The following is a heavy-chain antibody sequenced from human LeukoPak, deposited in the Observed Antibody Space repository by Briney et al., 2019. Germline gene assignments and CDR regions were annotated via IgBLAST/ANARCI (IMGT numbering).Heavy chain of an antibody. Sequence: PGGSLRLSCAASGFTFSSYWTHWVRQAPGKGLVWVSRINSDGSSTSYADSVKGRFTISRDNAKNTLYLQMNSLRAEDTAVYYCARGYCSSTSCYYYYYYYMDVWGKGTTVTVSS. CDR3: ARGYCSSTSCYYYYYYYMDV. V-gene: IGHV3-74*01. CDR2: INSDGSST. J-gene: IGHJ6*03. D-gene: IGHD2-2*01. CDR1: GFTFSSYW.